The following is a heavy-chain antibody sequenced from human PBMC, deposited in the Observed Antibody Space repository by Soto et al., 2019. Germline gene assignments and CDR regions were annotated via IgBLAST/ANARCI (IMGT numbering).Heavy chain of an antibody. J-gene: IGHJ6*02. V-gene: IGHV3-21*01. CDR1: GFTFSSYS. CDR2: ISSSSSYI. D-gene: IGHD6-19*01. CDR3: AREPVAGLFYYYYGMDV. Sequence: GGSLRLSCAASGFTFSSYSMNWVRQAPGKGLEWVSSISSSSSYIYYADSVKGRFTISRDNAKNSLYLQMNSLRAEETAVYYCAREPVAGLFYYYYGMDVWGQGTTVTVSS.